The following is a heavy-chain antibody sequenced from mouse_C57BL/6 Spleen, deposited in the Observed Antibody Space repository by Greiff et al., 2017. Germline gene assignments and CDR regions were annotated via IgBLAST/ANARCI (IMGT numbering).Heavy chain of an antibody. J-gene: IGHJ2*01. CDR3: ARAPYSYSFDY. CDR2: SRHKANDYTT. Sequence: EVQLLESGAGLVKSGRSLRLSCATSGFTFSDFYMEWVSQAPGKGLEWIGASRHKANDYTTEYSAYGKGRLIVSRYTSQSILYLQMHALCAAATAIYYSARAPYSYSFDYWGQGTTLTVSS. V-gene: IGHV7-1*01. CDR1: GFTFSDFY. D-gene: IGHD2-12*01.